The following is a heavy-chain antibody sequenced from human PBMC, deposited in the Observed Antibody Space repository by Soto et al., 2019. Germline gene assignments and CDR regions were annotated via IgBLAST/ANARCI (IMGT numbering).Heavy chain of an antibody. CDR3: AKVIYSGSYYGIAY. D-gene: IGHD1-26*01. CDR1: GFTFSSYG. CDR2: ISYDGINK. J-gene: IGHJ4*02. V-gene: IGHV3-30*18. Sequence: QVQLVESGGGVVQPGRSLRLSCAASGFTFSSYGMHWVRQAPGKGLEWVALISYDGINKYYADSVKGRFTISRDNSKNTLYLQMNSLRAEDTAVYYCAKVIYSGSYYGIAYWGQGTLVTVSS.